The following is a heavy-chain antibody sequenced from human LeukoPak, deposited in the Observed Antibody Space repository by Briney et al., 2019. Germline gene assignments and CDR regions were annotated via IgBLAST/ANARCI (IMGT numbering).Heavy chain of an antibody. V-gene: IGHV3-30*18. CDR2: ISYDGSTK. CDR1: GLTVNSNY. J-gene: IGHJ6*02. CDR3: AKGDEYNNGALGGMDV. Sequence: GGSLRLSCAASGLTVNSNYMSWVRQAPGKGLEWVAVISYDGSTKYYADSVKGRFTISRDNSKNTLHLQMNSLRAEDTAVYYCAKGDEYNNGALGGMDVWGQGTTVTVSS. D-gene: IGHD5-18*01.